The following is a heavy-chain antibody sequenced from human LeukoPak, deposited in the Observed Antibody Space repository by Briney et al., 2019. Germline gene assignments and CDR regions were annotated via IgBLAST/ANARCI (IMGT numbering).Heavy chain of an antibody. D-gene: IGHD3-10*01. V-gene: IGHV3-23*01. J-gene: IGHJ4*02. CDR3: ARGLFGFDY. Sequence: PGGSLRLSCAPSGFTFDNFAMTWVRQAPGKGLEWVSEITGSGGSTYYADSVKGRFTISRDNSKNTLYLQMNSLRAEDTAIYYCARGLFGFDYWGQGTLVTVSS. CDR2: ITGSGGST. CDR1: GFTFDNFA.